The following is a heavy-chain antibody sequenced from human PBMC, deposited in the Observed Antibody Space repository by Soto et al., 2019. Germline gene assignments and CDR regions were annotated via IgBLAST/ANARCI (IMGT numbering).Heavy chain of an antibody. CDR1: GGSVSSASYY. CDR2: IYYTGNT. Sequence: SETLSLTCTVSGGSVSSASYYWTWIRQPPGKGLEWIGYIYYTGNTNYNPSLKSRVTISVDTSKNKFSLKLTSVTAADTAVYYCARDIRGYSRAFDYWGQGTMVTVS. CDR3: ARDIRGYSRAFDY. J-gene: IGHJ4*02. V-gene: IGHV4-61*01. D-gene: IGHD5-18*01.